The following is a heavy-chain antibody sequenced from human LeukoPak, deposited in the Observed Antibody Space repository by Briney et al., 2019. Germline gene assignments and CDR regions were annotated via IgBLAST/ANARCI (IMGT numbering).Heavy chain of an antibody. J-gene: IGHJ4*02. D-gene: IGHD3-9*01. V-gene: IGHV5-51*01. CDR1: GYSFTSYW. CDR3: ARLRGHDILTGWRYFDY. CDR2: IYPGDSDT. Sequence: GESLKISCKGSGYSFTSYWIGWVRQMPGKGLEWMGIIYPGDSDTRYSPSFQGQVTISADKSINTAYLQWNSLKASDTAMYYCARLRGHDILTGWRYFDYWGQGTLVTVSS.